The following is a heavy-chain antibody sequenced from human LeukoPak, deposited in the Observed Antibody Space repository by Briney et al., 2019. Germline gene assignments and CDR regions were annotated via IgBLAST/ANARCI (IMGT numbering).Heavy chain of an antibody. Sequence: PGGSLRLSCAASGFTVSSNYMSWVRQAPGKGLHWVSVIYSDGSTYYTDSVKGRFTISRDNSKNTLYLQMNSLRAEDTAVYYCARGVGIRYFDYWGQGTLVTVSS. V-gene: IGHV3-53*01. D-gene: IGHD2-21*01. CDR1: GFTVSSNY. CDR3: ARGVGIRYFDY. J-gene: IGHJ4*02. CDR2: IYSDGST.